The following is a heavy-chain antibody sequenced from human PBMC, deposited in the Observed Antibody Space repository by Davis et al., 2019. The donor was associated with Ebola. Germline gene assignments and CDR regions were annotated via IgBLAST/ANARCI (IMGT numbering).Heavy chain of an antibody. CDR3: ARGVGAATRFDP. CDR1: GGSFSGYY. J-gene: IGHJ5*02. CDR2: INHSGST. D-gene: IGHD4-17*01. V-gene: IGHV4-34*01. Sequence: MPSETLSLTCAVYGGSFSGYYWSWIRQPPGKGLEWIGEINHSGSTNYNPSLKSRVTISVDTSKNQFSLKLSSWTAADTAVYYCARGVGAATRFDPWGQGTLVTVSS.